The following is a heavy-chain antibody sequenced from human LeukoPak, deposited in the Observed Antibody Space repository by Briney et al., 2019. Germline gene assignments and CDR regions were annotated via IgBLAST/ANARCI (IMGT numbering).Heavy chain of an antibody. Sequence: ASVKVSCKASGYTFTSYGISWVGQAPGQGLEWMGWISAYNGNTNYAQKLQGRVTMTTDTSTSTAYMELRSLRSDDTAVYYCARDLGGRGYCSSTSCYFPYNWFDPWGQGTLVTVSS. V-gene: IGHV1-18*01. CDR3: ARDLGGRGYCSSTSCYFPYNWFDP. D-gene: IGHD2-2*01. CDR2: ISAYNGNT. CDR1: GYTFTSYG. J-gene: IGHJ5*02.